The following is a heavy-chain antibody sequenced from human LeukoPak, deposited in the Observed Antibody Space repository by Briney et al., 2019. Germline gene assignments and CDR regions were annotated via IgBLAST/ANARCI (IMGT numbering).Heavy chain of an antibody. CDR3: ARPQPYSSGNNWFDP. V-gene: IGHV1-8*01. Sequence: ASVKVSCKASGYTFTSYDINWVRQATGQGLEWMGWMNPNSGNTGYAQKFQGRVTMTRNTSISTAYMELSSLRSEDTAVYYCARPQPYSSGNNWFDPWGQGTLVTVSS. D-gene: IGHD6-25*01. J-gene: IGHJ5*02. CDR1: GYTFTSYD. CDR2: MNPNSGNT.